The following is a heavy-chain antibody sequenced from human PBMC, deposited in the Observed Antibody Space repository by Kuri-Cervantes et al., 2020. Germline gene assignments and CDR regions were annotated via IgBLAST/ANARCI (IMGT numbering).Heavy chain of an antibody. J-gene: IGHJ4*02. Sequence: VKVSCKASGYTFTSYGISWVRQAPGQGLEWMGWISAYNGNTNYAQKLQGRVTMTTDTSTSTAYMELRSLRSDDTAVYYCARDLKRQGYDILTGYYKNAGYWGQGTLVTVSS. CDR2: ISAYNGNT. CDR1: GYTFTSYG. D-gene: IGHD3-9*01. CDR3: ARDLKRQGYDILTGYYKNAGY. V-gene: IGHV1-18*01.